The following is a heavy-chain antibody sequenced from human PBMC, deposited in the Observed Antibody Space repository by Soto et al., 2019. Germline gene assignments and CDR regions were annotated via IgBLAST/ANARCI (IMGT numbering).Heavy chain of an antibody. Sequence: EVQLLESGGGLVQPRGSLRLSCAASGFTFSSYAMSWVRQAPGKGLEWVSAISGSGGSTYYADSVKGRFTISRDNSKNTLYLQMNSLRAEDTAVYYCAKDPGIAARFYYYGMDVWGQGTTVTVSS. D-gene: IGHD6-6*01. CDR1: GFTFSSYA. CDR3: AKDPGIAARFYYYGMDV. CDR2: ISGSGGST. J-gene: IGHJ6*02. V-gene: IGHV3-23*01.